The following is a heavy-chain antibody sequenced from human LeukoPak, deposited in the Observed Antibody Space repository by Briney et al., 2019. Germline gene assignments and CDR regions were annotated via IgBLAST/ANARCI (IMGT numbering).Heavy chain of an antibody. CDR3: ARGTDIVLVPAAPDV. CDR2: INPSGGST. CDR1: GYTFTSYY. V-gene: IGHV1-46*01. Sequence: ASVKVSCKASGYTFTSYYMHWVRQAPGQGLEWMGIINPSGGSTGYAQKFQGRATMTRDTSTSTVYVELSSLRSEDTAVYYCARGTDIVLVPAAPDVWGQGTPVTVSS. D-gene: IGHD2-2*01. J-gene: IGHJ6*02.